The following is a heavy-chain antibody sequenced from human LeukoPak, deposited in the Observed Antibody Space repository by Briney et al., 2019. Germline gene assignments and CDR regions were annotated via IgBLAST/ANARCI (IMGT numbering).Heavy chain of an antibody. J-gene: IGHJ4*02. D-gene: IGHD6-19*01. V-gene: IGHV4-34*01. CDR2: INHSGST. Sequence: SSETLSLTCAVYGGSFGGYYWSWIRQPPGKGLEWIGEINHSGSTNYNPSLKSRVTISVDTSKNQFSLKLSSVTAADTAVYYCARVRGVKQWLVPQYYFDYWGQGTLVTVSS. CDR3: ARVRGVKQWLVPQYYFDY. CDR1: GGSFGGYY.